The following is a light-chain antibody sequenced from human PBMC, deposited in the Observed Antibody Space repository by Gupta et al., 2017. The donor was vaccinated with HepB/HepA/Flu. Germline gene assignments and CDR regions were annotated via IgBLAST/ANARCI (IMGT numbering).Light chain of an antibody. CDR3: GTWDSNLSGVV. V-gene: IGLV1-51*02. J-gene: IGLJ2*01. CDR2: ENN. CDR1: GSNIGKNY. Sequence: QSVLTQPPSVSAAPGQKVTISCSGSGSNIGKNYVSWYQQFPGAAPKLLIYENNKRPSGIPDRFSGSKSGSSATLVITGLLTGDEADYYCGTWDSNLSGVVFGGGTQLAVL.